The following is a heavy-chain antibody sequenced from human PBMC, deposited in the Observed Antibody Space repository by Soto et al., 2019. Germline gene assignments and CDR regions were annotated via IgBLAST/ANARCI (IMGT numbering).Heavy chain of an antibody. D-gene: IGHD3-22*01. J-gene: IGHJ4*02. Sequence: ASVKVSCKGSGYTFGRDGMHWVRQAPGQGLEWLAWINAINGDTKYSQRFQGRLTVSRDTSANTAYLQLSSLRFEDTAVYYCARSGGYFFTFDGWGQGSLVTVSS. V-gene: IGHV1-3*01. CDR3: ARSGGYFFTFDG. CDR1: GYTFGRDG. CDR2: INAINGDT.